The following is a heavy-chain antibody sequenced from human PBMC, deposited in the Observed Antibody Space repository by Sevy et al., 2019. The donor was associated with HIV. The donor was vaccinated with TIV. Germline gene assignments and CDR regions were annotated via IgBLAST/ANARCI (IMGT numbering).Heavy chain of an antibody. V-gene: IGHV1-69*13. J-gene: IGHJ6*02. Sequence: ASVKVSCKASGGTFSSYAISWVRQAPGQGLEWMGGIIPIFGTANYAQMFQGRVTITVDESTSTAYMELSSLRSEDTAVYYCARGPTVTTPGVGYYYGMDVWGQGTTVTVSS. CDR1: GGTFSSYA. CDR3: ARGPTVTTPGVGYYYGMDV. D-gene: IGHD4-17*01. CDR2: IIPIFGTA.